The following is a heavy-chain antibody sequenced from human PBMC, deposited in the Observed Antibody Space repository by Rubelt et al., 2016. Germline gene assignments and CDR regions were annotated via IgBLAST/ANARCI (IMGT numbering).Heavy chain of an antibody. Sequence: QVQLQESGPGLVKPSQTLSLTCTVSGGSISSGGYYWSWIRQHPGKGLEWIGYIYYSGSTYYNPSPQSRFTMSVDTAKNQFSLKLSSVTAADTAVYYCAREVARDGDGDLYFDYWGQGTLVTVSS. CDR2: IYYSGST. CDR1: GGSISSGGYY. V-gene: IGHV4-31*03. D-gene: IGHD4-17*01. CDR3: AREVARDGDGDLYFDY. J-gene: IGHJ4*02.